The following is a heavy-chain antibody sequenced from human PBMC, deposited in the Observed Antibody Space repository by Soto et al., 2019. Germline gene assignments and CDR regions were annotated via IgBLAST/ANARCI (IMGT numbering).Heavy chain of an antibody. CDR3: ARNLGFCSSTRCYSYFDP. V-gene: IGHV4-59*01. Sequence: SETLCLTCTVSGGSISSFDWSWIRQPPGKGLEWIGYIYYSGSTNYNPSLKSRVTISVDTSKSQFSLKLNSVTAADTAVYYCARNLGFCSSTRCYSYFDPWGRGTLVTVSS. CDR1: GGSISSFD. CDR2: IYYSGST. D-gene: IGHD2-2*01. J-gene: IGHJ5*02.